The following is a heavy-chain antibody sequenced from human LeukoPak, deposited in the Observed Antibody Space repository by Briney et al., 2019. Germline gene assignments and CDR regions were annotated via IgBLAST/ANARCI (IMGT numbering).Heavy chain of an antibody. Sequence: GGSLRLSCAASGFTFSSYGMSWVRQAPGKGLEGVSSISNSGSYIYYLESVRGRFTISRDNAKNSLYLQMNGLRAEDTAVYYCARVVNWFDPWGQGTLVTVS. CDR2: ISNSGSYI. J-gene: IGHJ5*02. CDR3: ARVVNWFDP. V-gene: IGHV3-21*01. CDR1: GFTFSSYG. D-gene: IGHD2-15*01.